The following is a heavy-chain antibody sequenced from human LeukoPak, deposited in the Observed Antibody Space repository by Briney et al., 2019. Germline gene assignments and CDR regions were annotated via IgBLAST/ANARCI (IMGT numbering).Heavy chain of an antibody. CDR1: GGTFSSYA. J-gene: IGHJ2*01. D-gene: IGHD6-19*01. CDR3: ARGGIAVAGREWYFDL. Sequence: SVKVSCKASGGTFSSYAISWVRQAPGQGLEWMGGIIPIFGTANYAQKFQGRVTITADKSTSTAYMELSSLRSEDTAVYYCARGGIAVAGREWYFDLWGRGTLVTVSS. V-gene: IGHV1-69*06. CDR2: IIPIFGTA.